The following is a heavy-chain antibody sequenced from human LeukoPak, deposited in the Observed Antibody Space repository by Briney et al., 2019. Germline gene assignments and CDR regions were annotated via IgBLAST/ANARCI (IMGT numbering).Heavy chain of an antibody. CDR2: INPSGGST. Sequence: ASVKVSCQALGYTFNNHYMYWVRQAPGQGLEWMGVINPSGGSTSYAQKFQGRVTMTRDTSTRTVYMEVNSLRSEDTAVYYCARQGTYSSAIGMGYWGQGTLVTVSS. J-gene: IGHJ4*02. CDR1: GYTFNNHY. D-gene: IGHD6-19*01. CDR3: ARQGTYSSAIGMGY. V-gene: IGHV1-46*02.